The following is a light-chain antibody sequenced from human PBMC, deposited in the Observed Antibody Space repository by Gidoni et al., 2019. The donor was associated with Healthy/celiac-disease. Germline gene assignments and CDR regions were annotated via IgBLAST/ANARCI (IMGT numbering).Light chain of an antibody. CDR2: GKN. CDR1: SLRSYY. V-gene: IGLV3-19*01. J-gene: IGLJ2*01. Sequence: SSELTQDPAVSVALGQTVRITCQGDSLRSYYASWYQQKPGQAPVLVIYGKNNRPSGIPDRLSGSSSGNTASLTITGAQAEDEADYYCNSRDSSGNHLYVVFGGGTKLTVL. CDR3: NSRDSSGNHLYVV.